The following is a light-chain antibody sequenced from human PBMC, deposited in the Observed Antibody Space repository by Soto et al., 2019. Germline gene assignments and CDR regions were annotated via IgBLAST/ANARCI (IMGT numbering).Light chain of an antibody. Sequence: EIVLTQSPGTLSLSPGERATLSCRASQSVSSSYLAWYQHKPGQAPRLLIYGASSRATGIPDRFSGSGSGTDLTLTISRLEPEDFALYYCQQYGSSLHTFGQGTKLEIK. CDR2: GAS. CDR1: QSVSSSY. J-gene: IGKJ2*01. CDR3: QQYGSSLHT. V-gene: IGKV3-20*01.